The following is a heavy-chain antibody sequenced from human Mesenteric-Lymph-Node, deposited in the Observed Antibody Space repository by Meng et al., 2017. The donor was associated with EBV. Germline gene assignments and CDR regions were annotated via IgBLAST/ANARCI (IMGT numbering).Heavy chain of an antibody. CDR3: ARVGQWLPIDY. V-gene: IGHV4-4*02. CDR2: IYHSGST. D-gene: IGHD6-19*01. CDR1: GGSNSISDW. J-gene: IGHJ4*02. Sequence: VQRQGAGPGPVKPSGTLSLPCAGSGGSNSISDWWSWVRPPPGKGLGWIGEIYHSGSTNYNPSLKSRVTISVDKSKNQFSLNLSSVTAADTAVYYCARVGQWLPIDYWGQGTLVTVSS.